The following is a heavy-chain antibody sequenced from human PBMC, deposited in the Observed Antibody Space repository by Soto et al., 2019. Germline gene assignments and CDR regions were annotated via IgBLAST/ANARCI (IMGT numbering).Heavy chain of an antibody. J-gene: IGHJ3*02. D-gene: IGHD2-21*02. CDR1: GGSIINYY. CDR2: ICYTGST. CDR3: TRDEPDTYVTAYEI. Sequence: QVQLQESGPGLVKPSETLSLTCSVSGGSIINYYCGWIRQPPGEGLEWIGYICYTGSTNYNLSIKRRVTMSVEMSKNQFSLRTSSVTAADTAVYYCTRDEPDTYVTAYEIWGQETIDSGSS. V-gene: IGHV4-59*01.